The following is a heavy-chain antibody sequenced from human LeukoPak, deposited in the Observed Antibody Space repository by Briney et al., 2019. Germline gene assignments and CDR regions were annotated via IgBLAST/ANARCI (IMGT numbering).Heavy chain of an antibody. CDR2: ISGSGGST. J-gene: IGHJ4*02. V-gene: IGHV3-23*01. D-gene: IGHD6-25*01. CDR1: GFTFSSYA. CDR3: AKDTAMPAAGLIPIFDN. Sequence: KTGGSLRLSCAASGFTFSSYAMSWVRQAPGKGLEWVSAISGSGGSTYYADSVKGRFTISRDNSKNTLYLQMNSLRAEDTAVYYCAKDTAMPAAGLIPIFDNWGQGPLVTVS.